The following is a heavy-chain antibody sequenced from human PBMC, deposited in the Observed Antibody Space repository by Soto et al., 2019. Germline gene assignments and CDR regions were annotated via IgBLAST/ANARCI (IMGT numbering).Heavy chain of an antibody. CDR3: AIQRSQGGLTEFHH. J-gene: IGHJ1*01. CDR1: GFSFTKHA. Sequence: QVQLVESGGGVVQPGGSLRLSCVGSGFSFTKHALHGFRQAPAKGLEWVAVVSYDQTNKYYSDSVRFSISRDNAKSTLYLQMNSLRPEDTAVYYCAIQRSQGGLTEFHHWGQGTPVIVS. CDR2: VSYDQTNK. D-gene: IGHD2-15*01. V-gene: IGHV3-30*14.